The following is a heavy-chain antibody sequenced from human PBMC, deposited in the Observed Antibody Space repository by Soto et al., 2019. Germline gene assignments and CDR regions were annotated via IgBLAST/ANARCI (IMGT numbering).Heavy chain of an antibody. V-gene: IGHV3-9*01. CDR1: GFTFDDYA. CDR2: ISWNSGTI. CDR3: AKDLQYVDYVPLHFYGMDV. Sequence: EVQLVESGGGLVQPGRSLRLSCAASGFTFDDYAMHWVRQAPGKGLEWVSGISWNSGTIGYADSVKGRFTISRDTAKNTLYLQMNSLRAEDTALYYCAKDLQYVDYVPLHFYGMDVWGQGTTVTVYS. J-gene: IGHJ6*02. D-gene: IGHD4-17*01.